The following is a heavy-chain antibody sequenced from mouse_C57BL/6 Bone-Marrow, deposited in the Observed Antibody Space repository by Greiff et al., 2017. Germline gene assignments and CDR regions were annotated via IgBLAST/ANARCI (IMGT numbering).Heavy chain of an antibody. J-gene: IGHJ1*03. D-gene: IGHD1-1*01. Sequence: EVQRVESGGGLVQPGGSLKLSCAASGFTFSDYYMYWVRQTPEKRLEWVAYISNGGGSTYYPDTVKGRFTISRDNAKNTLYLQMSRLKSEDTAMYYCARHLILLRYFDDWGTGTTVTVSS. CDR1: GFTFSDYY. CDR3: ARHLILLRYFDD. CDR2: ISNGGGST. V-gene: IGHV5-12*01.